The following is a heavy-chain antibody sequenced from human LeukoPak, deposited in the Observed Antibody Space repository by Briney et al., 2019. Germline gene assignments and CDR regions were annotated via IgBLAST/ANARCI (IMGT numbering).Heavy chain of an antibody. Sequence: GGPLRLSCAASGFTFSNNAMTWVRQAPGKGLEWVSTIVGSGAATYYADSVKGRFTISRDISENTLYLQMNSLRAEDTAVYYCAGSRGGSFYSSLGYWGQGTLVIVSS. D-gene: IGHD2-15*01. CDR1: GFTFSNNA. CDR3: AGSRGGSFYSSLGY. CDR2: IVGSGAAT. V-gene: IGHV3-23*01. J-gene: IGHJ4*02.